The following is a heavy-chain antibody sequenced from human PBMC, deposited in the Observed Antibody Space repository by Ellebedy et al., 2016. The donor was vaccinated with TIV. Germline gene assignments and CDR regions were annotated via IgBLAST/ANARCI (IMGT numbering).Heavy chain of an antibody. Sequence: GGSLRLXXVASGFTFSSSWMSWVRQAPGKGLEWVANIRRDGNEKYYLDSVKGRFTISRDNAQSSVYLQMNSLRTDDTAVYYCANTVGSTPGGNYWGQGILVTVSS. CDR3: ANTVGSTPGGNY. J-gene: IGHJ4*02. D-gene: IGHD1-26*01. V-gene: IGHV3-7*02. CDR1: GFTFSSSW. CDR2: IRRDGNEK.